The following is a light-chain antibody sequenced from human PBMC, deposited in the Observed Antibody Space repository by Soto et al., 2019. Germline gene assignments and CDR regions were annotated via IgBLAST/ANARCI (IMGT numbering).Light chain of an antibody. V-gene: IGKV1-39*01. Sequence: DIQMTQSPSSLCASVGDRVTITCRASQSISAYLNWYQKKSGTAPKLLISAASSLQSGVPSRFSGSGSGTDFILTISSLQPEDIATYYCQQSYSTLLSFGGGTKVDIK. J-gene: IGKJ4*01. CDR3: QQSYSTLLS. CDR1: QSISAY. CDR2: AAS.